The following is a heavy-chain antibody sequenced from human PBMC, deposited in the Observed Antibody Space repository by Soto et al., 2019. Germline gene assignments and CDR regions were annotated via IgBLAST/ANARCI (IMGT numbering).Heavy chain of an antibody. CDR2: MNPNRGNT. J-gene: IGHJ4*02. V-gene: IGHV1-8*01. CDR1: GYTFTSYD. CDR3: ARGFYCSGGSCYFHLDY. D-gene: IGHD2-15*01. Sequence: QVQLVQSGAEVKKPGASVKVSCKASGYTFTSYDINWVRQATGQGLEWMGWMNPNRGNTGYAQKFQGRVTMTRNTSISTAYMELSSLRSEDTAVYYCARGFYCSGGSCYFHLDYWGQGTLVTVSS.